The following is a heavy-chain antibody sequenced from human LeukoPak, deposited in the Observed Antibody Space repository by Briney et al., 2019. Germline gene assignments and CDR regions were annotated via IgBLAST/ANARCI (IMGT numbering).Heavy chain of an antibody. CDR2: INHSGST. CDR1: GGSFSGYY. Sequence: SETLSLTCAVYGGSFSGYYWSWIRQSPGKGLEWIGEINHSGSTNYNPSLKSRVTISVDTSKNQFSLKLSSVAAADTAVYYCARGWRGFDYWGQGTLVTVSS. CDR3: ARGWRGFDY. V-gene: IGHV4-34*01. J-gene: IGHJ4*02.